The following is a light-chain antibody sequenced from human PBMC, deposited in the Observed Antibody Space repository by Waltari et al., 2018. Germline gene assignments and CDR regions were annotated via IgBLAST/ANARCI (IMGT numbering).Light chain of an antibody. CDR2: GAS. CDR3: QHYVRLPAT. CDR1: QSVSRA. V-gene: IGKV3-20*01. J-gene: IGKJ1*01. Sequence: EIVLTQSPGSRSSSPGERVTLSCRASQSVSRALAWYQQKPGQPPRLLIFGASNRATGIPDRFSGSGSGTDFSLTISRLEPEDFAVYYCQHYVRLPATFGQGTKVEIK.